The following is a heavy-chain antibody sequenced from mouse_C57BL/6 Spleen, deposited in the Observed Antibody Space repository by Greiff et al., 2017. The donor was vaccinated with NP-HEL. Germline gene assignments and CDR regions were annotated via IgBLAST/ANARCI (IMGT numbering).Heavy chain of an antibody. J-gene: IGHJ4*01. CDR1: GFTFSSYT. D-gene: IGHD3-2*02. CDR3: AKDSSGYVDAMDY. Sequence: DVKLVESGGGLVKPGGSLKLSCAASGFTFSSYTMSWVRQTPEKRLEWVATISGGGGNTYYPDSVKGRFTISRDNAKNTLYLQMSSLRSEDTALYYCAKDSSGYVDAMDYWGQGASVTVSS. CDR2: ISGGGGNT. V-gene: IGHV5-9*01.